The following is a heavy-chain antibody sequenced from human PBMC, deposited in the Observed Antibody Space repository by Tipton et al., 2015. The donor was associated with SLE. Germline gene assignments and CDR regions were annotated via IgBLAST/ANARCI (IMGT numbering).Heavy chain of an antibody. V-gene: IGHV4-61*01. Sequence: TLSLTCTVSGGSISSSSHYWSWIRQPPGKGLEWIGYIYYSGSTNYNPSLKSRVTISVDTSKNQFSLKLSSVTAADTAVYYCASGVTTVTTGADYFDYWGQGTLVTVSS. CDR3: ASGVTTVTTGADYFDY. CDR1: GGSISSSSHY. D-gene: IGHD4-17*01. CDR2: IYYSGST. J-gene: IGHJ4*02.